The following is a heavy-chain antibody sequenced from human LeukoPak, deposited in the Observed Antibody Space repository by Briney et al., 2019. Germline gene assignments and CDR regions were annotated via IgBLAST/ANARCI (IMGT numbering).Heavy chain of an antibody. V-gene: IGHV3-7*03. D-gene: IGHD5-24*01. CDR1: GFIFTSYW. CDR2: IKQDGSEI. J-gene: IGHJ4*02. Sequence: GGSLRLSCAASGFIFTSYWMSWVRQAPGKGLEWVANIKQDGSEIYYVDSVKGRFTISRDNAKNSLSLQMNSLRAEDTAVYYCARQTATMGRFYFDYWGQGTLVTVSS. CDR3: ARQTATMGRFYFDY.